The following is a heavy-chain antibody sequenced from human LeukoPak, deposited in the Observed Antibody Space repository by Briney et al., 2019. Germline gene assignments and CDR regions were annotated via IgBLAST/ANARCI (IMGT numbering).Heavy chain of an antibody. D-gene: IGHD7-27*01. J-gene: IGHJ4*02. CDR1: GFTFSTYG. Sequence: GGSLRLSCAASGFTFSTYGMHWVRQAPGKGLEWVAVVSYDGSNKYYADSVKGRFTISRDNSKNTLYLQMNSLRAEDMAVYYCAKDWGNWGYGYYFDHWGQGTLVTVSS. CDR3: AKDWGNWGYGYYFDH. CDR2: VSYDGSNK. V-gene: IGHV3-30*18.